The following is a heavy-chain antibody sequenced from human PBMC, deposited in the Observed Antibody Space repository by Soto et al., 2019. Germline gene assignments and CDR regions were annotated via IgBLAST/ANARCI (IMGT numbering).Heavy chain of an antibody. CDR1: GASINSNVHY. V-gene: IGHV4-39*01. Sequence: SETLSLTCTVSGASINSNVHYWGWVRQSPGKGLEWIASVFYTGSPYHNPSLEGRVSISVDTSDNQFSLKVTSVTAADTGIYYCARHPFGGYAFDSWGQGTLVTVSS. CDR3: ARHPFGGYAFDS. CDR2: VFYTGSP. D-gene: IGHD3-16*01. J-gene: IGHJ4*02.